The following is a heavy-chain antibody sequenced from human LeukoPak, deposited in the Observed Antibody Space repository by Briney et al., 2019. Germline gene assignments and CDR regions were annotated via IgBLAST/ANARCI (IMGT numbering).Heavy chain of an antibody. Sequence: SETPSLTCSVSGNSIGTTYYRGVIRQPPGKGLEWIAAIYYTGTTYYKPSLKSRVTMSVDTSKNQFSLRLSSVTAADTAVYYCARVNYSSGSYPLYYYYYMDVWGKGTTVTISS. CDR1: GNSIGTTYY. CDR3: ARVNYSSGSYPLYYYYYMDV. J-gene: IGHJ6*03. V-gene: IGHV4-39*07. CDR2: IYYTGTT. D-gene: IGHD3-10*01.